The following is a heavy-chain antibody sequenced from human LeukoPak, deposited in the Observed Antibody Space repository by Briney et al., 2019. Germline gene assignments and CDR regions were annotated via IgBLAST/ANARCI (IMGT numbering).Heavy chain of an antibody. D-gene: IGHD3-22*01. CDR1: GFTFSTYW. CDR2: IKQDGSEK. Sequence: GGSLRLXCAASGFTFSTYWMSWVRQAPGKGLEWVANIKQDGSEKHYGDSVRGRFTISRDNAKNSLYLQMNSLRAEDTALYFCARDTYDSSGYHFYYMDVWGKGTTVTVSS. J-gene: IGHJ6*03. CDR3: ARDTYDSSGYHFYYMDV. V-gene: IGHV3-7*01.